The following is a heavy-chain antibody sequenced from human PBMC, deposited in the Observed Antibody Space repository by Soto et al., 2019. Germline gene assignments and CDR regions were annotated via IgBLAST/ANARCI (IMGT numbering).Heavy chain of an antibody. Sequence: ASVKVSCKASGYTFTSYDINWVRQATGQGLEWMGWMNPNSGNTGYAQKFQGRVTMTRNTSISTAYMELSSLRSEDTAVYYCARQLRRDFASRIYYYYGMDVWGQGTTVTVSS. V-gene: IGHV1-8*01. CDR3: ARQLRRDFASRIYYYYGMDV. CDR2: MNPNSGNT. CDR1: GYTFTSYD. J-gene: IGHJ6*02. D-gene: IGHD3-16*01.